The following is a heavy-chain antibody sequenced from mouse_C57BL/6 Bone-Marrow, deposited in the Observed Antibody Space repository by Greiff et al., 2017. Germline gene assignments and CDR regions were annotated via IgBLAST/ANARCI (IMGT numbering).Heavy chain of an antibody. CDR3: AREDWGAWFAY. CDR1: GYSITSGYD. D-gene: IGHD4-1*01. Sequence: ESGPGMVKPSQSLSLTCTVTGYSITSGYDWHWIRHFPGNKLEWMGYISYSGSTNYNPSLKSRIAITPDTSKNQFFLKLNSVTTEDTATYYCAREDWGAWFAYWGQGTLVTVSA. J-gene: IGHJ3*01. CDR2: ISYSGST. V-gene: IGHV3-1*01.